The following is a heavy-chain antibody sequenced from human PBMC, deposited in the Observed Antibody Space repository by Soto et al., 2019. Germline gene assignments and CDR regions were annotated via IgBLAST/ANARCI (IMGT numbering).Heavy chain of an antibody. CDR2: INHSGST. Sequence: SETLSLTCAVYGGSFSGYYWSWIRQPPGKGLEWIGEINHSGSTNYNPSHKSRVTISVDTSKNQFSLKLSSVTAADTAVYYCARGSRGWSGYSSNWFDPWGQGTLVTVSS. J-gene: IGHJ5*02. V-gene: IGHV4-34*01. CDR1: GGSFSGYY. D-gene: IGHD3-3*01. CDR3: ARGSRGWSGYSSNWFDP.